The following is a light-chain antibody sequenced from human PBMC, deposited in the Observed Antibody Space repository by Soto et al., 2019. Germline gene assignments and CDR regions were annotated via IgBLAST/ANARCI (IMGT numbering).Light chain of an antibody. CDR3: LRYGDSPPAYT. V-gene: IGKV3-20*01. J-gene: IGKJ2*01. CDR2: GAS. CDR1: QSVSSRN. Sequence: EIVLTQSPGTLSLSPGERATLSCRASQSVSSRNLAWYRQKPGQAPSLLIYGASNRATSIPDRFSGSGSGTDFTLTISRLEPEDFAVYYCLRYGDSPPAYTFGQGTKLEIK.